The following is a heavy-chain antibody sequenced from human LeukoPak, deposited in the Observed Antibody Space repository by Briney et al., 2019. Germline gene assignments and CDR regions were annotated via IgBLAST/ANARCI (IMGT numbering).Heavy chain of an antibody. J-gene: IGHJ5*02. CDR3: ARSDYGDYLVRWFDP. CDR1: GFTFSSYA. V-gene: IGHV3-21*01. D-gene: IGHD4-17*01. Sequence: PGGSLRLSCAASGFTFSSYAMNWVRQAPGKGLEWVSSISSSSSYIYYADSVKGRFTISRGNAKNSLYLQMNSLRAEDTAVYYCARSDYGDYLVRWFDPWGQGTLVTVSS. CDR2: ISSSSSYI.